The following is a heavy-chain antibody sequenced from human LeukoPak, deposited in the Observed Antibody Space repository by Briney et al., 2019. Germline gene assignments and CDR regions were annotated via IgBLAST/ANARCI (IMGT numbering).Heavy chain of an antibody. CDR2: INPNSGGT. V-gene: IGHV1-2*02. J-gene: IGHJ5*02. Sequence: ASVKVSCKASGYTFTGYYMHWVRQAPGQGLEWMGWINPNSGGTNYAQKFQGRVTMTRDTSISTAYMELSRLRSDDTAVYYCARDRVDIVVVVAANNWFDTWGQGTLVTVSS. CDR1: GYTFTGYY. CDR3: ARDRVDIVVVVAANNWFDT. D-gene: IGHD2-15*01.